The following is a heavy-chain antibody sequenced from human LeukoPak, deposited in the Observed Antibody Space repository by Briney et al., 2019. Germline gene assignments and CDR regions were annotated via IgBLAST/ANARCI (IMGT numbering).Heavy chain of an antibody. CDR3: AREVPAATHFDY. V-gene: IGHV4-59*11. CDR1: GGSISSHY. CDR2: IYYSGST. Sequence: SETLSLTCTVSGGSISSHYWSWIRQPPGKGLEWIGYIYYSGSTNYNPSLKSRVTISVDTSKNQFSLELSSVTAADTAVYYCAREVPAATHFDYWGQGTLVTVSS. J-gene: IGHJ4*02. D-gene: IGHD2-2*01.